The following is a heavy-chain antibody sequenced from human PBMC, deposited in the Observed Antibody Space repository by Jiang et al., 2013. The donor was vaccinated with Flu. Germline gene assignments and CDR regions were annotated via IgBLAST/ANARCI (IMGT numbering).Heavy chain of an antibody. J-gene: IGHJ4*02. CDR3: ARDQKRYCRGGSCNIVDY. V-gene: IGHV1-18*01. CDR2: ISGYNGNT. Sequence: VRQAPGQGLEWMGWISGYNGNTHYAQKLQGRVTMTTDTATSTAYMELRGLRSDDTAIYYCARDQKRYCRGGSCNIVDYWGQGTLVTVSS. D-gene: IGHD2-15*01.